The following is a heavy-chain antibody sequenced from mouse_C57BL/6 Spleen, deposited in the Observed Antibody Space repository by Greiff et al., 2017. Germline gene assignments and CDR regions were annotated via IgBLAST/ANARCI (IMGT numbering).Heavy chain of an antibody. Sequence: EVMLVESGGGLVKPGGYLKLSCAASGFTFSDYGMHWVRQAPEKGLEWVAYISSGSSTIYYADTVKGRFTISRDNAKNTLFLQMTSLRSEDTAMYYCARNTYYSGMDYWGQGTSVTVSS. CDR2: ISSGSSTI. CDR3: ARNTYYSGMDY. CDR1: GFTFSDYG. V-gene: IGHV5-17*01. J-gene: IGHJ4*01. D-gene: IGHD2-12*01.